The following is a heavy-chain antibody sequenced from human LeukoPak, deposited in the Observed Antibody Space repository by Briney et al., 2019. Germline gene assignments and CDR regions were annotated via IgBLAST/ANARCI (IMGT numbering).Heavy chain of an antibody. CDR3: ARDSRDYGGPNNDY. J-gene: IGHJ4*02. CDR1: GYTFTRFA. Sequence: GASVKVSCKASGYTFTRFAMSWLRQAPGQGLEWMGWINTNTGNPTYAQGFTGRFVFSLDTSVSTAYLEISSLKAEDTAVYYCARDSRDYGGPNNDYWGQGTLVTVSS. D-gene: IGHD4-23*01. V-gene: IGHV7-4-1*02. CDR2: INTNTGNP.